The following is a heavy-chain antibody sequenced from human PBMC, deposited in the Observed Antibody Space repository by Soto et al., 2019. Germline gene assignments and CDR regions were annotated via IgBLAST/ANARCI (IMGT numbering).Heavy chain of an antibody. Sequence: EVQLLESGGGLVQPGGSLRLSCAASGFTFSSYAMSWVCQAPGKGLEWVSAISGSGGTTYYADSVKGRFTFSRDNSKNTLYLQMNSLNAEDPAVYYCAKAANGWFRAFDIWGQGTMVTVSS. J-gene: IGHJ3*02. CDR1: GFTFSSYA. D-gene: IGHD6-19*01. V-gene: IGHV3-23*01. CDR3: AKAANGWFRAFDI. CDR2: ISGSGGTT.